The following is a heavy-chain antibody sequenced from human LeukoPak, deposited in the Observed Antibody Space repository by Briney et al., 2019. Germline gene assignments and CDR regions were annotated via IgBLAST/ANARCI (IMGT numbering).Heavy chain of an antibody. Sequence: SETLSLTCTVSGYSISSGYYWGWIRQPPGKGLEWIGYIYYSGSTNYNPSLKSRVTISVDTSKNQFSLKLSSVTAADTAVYYCARGTMSSSWYFDYWGQGTLVTVSS. D-gene: IGHD6-13*01. J-gene: IGHJ4*02. CDR2: IYYSGST. CDR3: ARGTMSSSWYFDY. V-gene: IGHV4-61*01. CDR1: GYSISSGYY.